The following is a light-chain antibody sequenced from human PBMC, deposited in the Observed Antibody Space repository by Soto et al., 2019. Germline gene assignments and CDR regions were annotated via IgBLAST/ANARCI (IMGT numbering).Light chain of an antibody. Sequence: DIQMTQSPSTLSGSVGDRVXXXXXASQTISSWLAWYQQKPGKAPKLLIYKXSTLKSGVPSRFSGSGSGTEFTLTISSLQSDDFATYYCQHYNSYSEAFGQGTKVDI. CDR1: QTISSW. CDR3: QHYNSYSEA. V-gene: IGKV1-5*03. J-gene: IGKJ1*01. CDR2: KXS.